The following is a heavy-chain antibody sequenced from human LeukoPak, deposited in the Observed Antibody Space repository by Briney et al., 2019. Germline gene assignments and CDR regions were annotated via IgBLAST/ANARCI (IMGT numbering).Heavy chain of an antibody. CDR1: GGSTSSYY. V-gene: IGHV4-59*01. CDR3: ARGGIAARQDNWFDP. D-gene: IGHD6-6*01. CDR2: IYYSGST. Sequence: SETLSLTCTVSGGSTSSYYWSWIRQPPGKGLEWIGYIYYSGSTNYNPSLKSRVTISVDTSKNQFSLKLSSVTAADTAVYYCARGGIAARQDNWFDPWGQGTLVTVSS. J-gene: IGHJ5*02.